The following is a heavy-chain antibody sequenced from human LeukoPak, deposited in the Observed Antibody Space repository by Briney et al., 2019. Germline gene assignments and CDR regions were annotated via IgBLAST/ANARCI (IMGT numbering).Heavy chain of an antibody. Sequence: SETLSLTCTVSGGSISSYYWSWIRQPPGKGLEWIGYIYYSGSTNYNPSLKSRVTISVDTSKNQFSLKLSSVTAADTAVYYCARCSKAGIAAAGSPYYYYGMDVWGQGTTVTVSS. CDR3: ARCSKAGIAAAGSPYYYYGMDV. D-gene: IGHD6-13*01. CDR2: IYYSGST. V-gene: IGHV4-59*01. J-gene: IGHJ6*02. CDR1: GGSISSYY.